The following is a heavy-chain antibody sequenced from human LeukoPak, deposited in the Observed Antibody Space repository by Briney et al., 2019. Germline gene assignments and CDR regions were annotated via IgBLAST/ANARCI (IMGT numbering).Heavy chain of an antibody. D-gene: IGHD4-17*01. CDR1: GGSISSSNW. CDR2: IYHSGST. Sequence: TSETLSLTCAVSGGSISSSNWWSWVRQPPGKGLEWIGEIYHSGSTNYNPSLKSRVTISVDKSKNQFSLKLSSVTAADTAVYYCASVNDYGDPLPRYMDVWGKGTAVTVSS. CDR3: ASVNDYGDPLPRYMDV. J-gene: IGHJ6*03. V-gene: IGHV4-4*02.